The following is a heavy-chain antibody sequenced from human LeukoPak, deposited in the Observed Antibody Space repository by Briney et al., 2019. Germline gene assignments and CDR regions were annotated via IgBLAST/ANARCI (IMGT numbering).Heavy chain of an antibody. CDR1: GGSFSGYY. CDR2: INHSGST. CDR3: ARLNWGSGWYFDL. Sequence: SETLSLTCAVYGGSFSGYYWSWIRQPPGKGLEWIEEINHSGSTNYNPSLKSRVTISVDTSKNQFSLKLSSLTAADTAVYYCARLNWGSGWYFDLCGRGTVVTVSS. J-gene: IGHJ2*01. V-gene: IGHV4-34*01. D-gene: IGHD7-27*01.